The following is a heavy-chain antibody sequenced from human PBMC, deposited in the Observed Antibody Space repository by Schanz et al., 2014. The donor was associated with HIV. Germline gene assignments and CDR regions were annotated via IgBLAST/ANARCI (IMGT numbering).Heavy chain of an antibody. V-gene: IGHV1-8*01. D-gene: IGHD6-6*01. J-gene: IGHJ5*02. CDR3: ARARAKIEGRPVGNWFDP. CDR2: MNPNSGHT. CDR1: GYTFSSYD. Sequence: QVQLVQSGAEVKNPGASVKVSCKASGYTFSSYDINWVRQATGQGLEWMGWMNPNSGHTGYAQKCQGTVYLARATAISTAYMELRGLTSEDTAVYFCARARAKIEGRPVGNWFDPWGQGTLVTVSS.